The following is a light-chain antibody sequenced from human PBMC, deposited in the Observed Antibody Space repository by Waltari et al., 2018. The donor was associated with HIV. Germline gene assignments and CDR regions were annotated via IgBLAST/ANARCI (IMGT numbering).Light chain of an antibody. CDR3: GTWDRSMDGGV. CDR2: DNG. Sequence: QSVLTQPPSVSAAPGPKVAISCSVNSSNIGNDFVSWYQPVPGSAPKLLIYDNGKRPSGIPDRFSGSKSGTSATLDITGLQTGDEADYYCGTWDRSMDGGVFGGGTKLTVL. J-gene: IGLJ2*01. CDR1: SSNIGNDF. V-gene: IGLV1-51*01.